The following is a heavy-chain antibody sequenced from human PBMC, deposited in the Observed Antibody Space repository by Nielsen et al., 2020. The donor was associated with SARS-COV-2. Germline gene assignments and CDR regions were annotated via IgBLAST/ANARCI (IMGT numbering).Heavy chain of an antibody. CDR1: GFTFSSYG. J-gene: IGHJ6*02. D-gene: IGHD2-2*01. CDR3: AKGCSSTSCYLGGMDV. V-gene: IGHV3-30*18. CDR2: ISYDGSNK. Sequence: GESLKISCAASGFTFSSYGMHWVRQAPGKGLEWVAVISYDGSNKYYADSVKGRFTISRDNSKNTLYLQMNSLRAEDTAVYYCAKGCSSTSCYLGGMDVWGQGTTVTVSS.